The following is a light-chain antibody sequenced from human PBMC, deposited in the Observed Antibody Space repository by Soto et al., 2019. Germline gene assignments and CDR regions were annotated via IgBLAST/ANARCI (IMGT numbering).Light chain of an antibody. CDR2: DTS. CDR1: TGAVTSGHH. J-gene: IGLJ1*01. Sequence: QAVATQAPSLTVSPGGTLTSTCGSSTGAVTSGHHPYGFQQKPGQAPRRLIYDTSNERSWTPARFSGSLLGGKAALTLSGARPVDEAEYYGLLSYSGAYYDFGTGTKVTDL. CDR3: LLSYSGAYYD. V-gene: IGLV7-46*01.